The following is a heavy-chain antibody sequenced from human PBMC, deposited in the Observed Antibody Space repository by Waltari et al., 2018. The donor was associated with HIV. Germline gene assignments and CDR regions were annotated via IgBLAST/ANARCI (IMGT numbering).Heavy chain of an antibody. J-gene: IGHJ2*01. Sequence: QVQLQESGPGLVKPSETLSLTCTVSGGSISSYYWSWIRQPPGKGLEWIGYIYYSGSTNYNPSLKSRVTISVDTSKNQFSLKLSSVTAADTAVYYCARDDSTIFGVVRGYFDLWGRGTLVTVSS. CDR3: ARDDSTIFGVVRGYFDL. CDR2: IYYSGST. D-gene: IGHD3-3*01. CDR1: GGSISSYY. V-gene: IGHV4-59*01.